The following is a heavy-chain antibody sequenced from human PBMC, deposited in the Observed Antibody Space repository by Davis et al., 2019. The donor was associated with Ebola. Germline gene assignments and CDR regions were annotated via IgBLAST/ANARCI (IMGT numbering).Heavy chain of an antibody. Sequence: MPGGSLRLSCTVSGGSISSYYWTWIRQPPGKGLEWMGHLFYGGSPNYNPSLKSRVTISLDPSKNQLSLRLISVTAADTAVYYCARLSPLGLRLGETYNWFDPWGPGTLVTVSS. D-gene: IGHD3-16*01. CDR1: GGSISSYY. J-gene: IGHJ5*02. CDR2: LFYGGSP. CDR3: ARLSPLGLRLGETYNWFDP. V-gene: IGHV4-59*01.